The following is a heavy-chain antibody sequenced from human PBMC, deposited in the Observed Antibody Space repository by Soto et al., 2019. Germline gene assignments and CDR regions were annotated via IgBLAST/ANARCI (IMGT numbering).Heavy chain of an antibody. V-gene: IGHV4-31*03. CDR3: ARGQYQLLIYYYGMDV. CDR2: IYYSGST. CDR1: GGSISSGGYY. D-gene: IGHD2-2*01. Sequence: PPETLSLTCTVSGGSISSGGYYWSWIRQHPGKGLEWIGYIYYSGSTYYNPSLKSRVTISVDTSKNQFSLKLSSVTAADTAVYYCARGQYQLLIYYYGMDVWGQGTTVTVSS. J-gene: IGHJ6*02.